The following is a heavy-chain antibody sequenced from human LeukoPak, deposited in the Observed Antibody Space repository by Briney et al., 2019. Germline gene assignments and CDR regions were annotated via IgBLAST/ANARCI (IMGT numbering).Heavy chain of an antibody. CDR1: GYSITSAYY. J-gene: IGHJ4*02. CDR2: FFLKGST. CDR3: ARVARCTSCFDVDY. Sequence: SETLSLTCTVSGYSITSAYYWGWIRQPPGKGLEWIGSFFLKGSTYYNPSLKSRVTISVDTSKNQFSLTLSSVAAADTAVYYCARVARCTSCFDVDYWGQGTLVTVSS. D-gene: IGHD2-2*01. V-gene: IGHV4-38-2*02.